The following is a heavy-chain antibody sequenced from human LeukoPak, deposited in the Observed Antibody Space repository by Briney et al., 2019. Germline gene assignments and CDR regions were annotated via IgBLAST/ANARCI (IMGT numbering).Heavy chain of an antibody. CDR3: ARATQSPYRSGSYSKFDY. J-gene: IGHJ4*02. CDR1: GYTFTSYY. Sequence: GASVKVSCKASGYTFTSYYMHWVRQAPGQGLEWMGIINPSGGSTSYAQKFQGRVTMTRDMSTSTVYMELSSLRSEDTAVYYCARATQSPYRSGSYSKFDYWGQGTLVTVSS. V-gene: IGHV1-46*01. CDR2: INPSGGST. D-gene: IGHD1-26*01.